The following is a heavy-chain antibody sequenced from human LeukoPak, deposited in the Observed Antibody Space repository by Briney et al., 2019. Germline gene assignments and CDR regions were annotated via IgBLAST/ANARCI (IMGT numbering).Heavy chain of an antibody. D-gene: IGHD2-21*02. Sequence: SETLSLTRAVYGGSFSGYYWSWIRQPPGKGLEWIGEINHSGSTNYNPSLKSRVTISVDTSKNQFSLKLSSVTAADTAVYYCARETVTIVVVTAGPHRQYYFDYWGQGTLVTVSS. V-gene: IGHV4-34*01. J-gene: IGHJ4*02. CDR1: GGSFSGYY. CDR3: ARETVTIVVVTAGPHRQYYFDY. CDR2: INHSGST.